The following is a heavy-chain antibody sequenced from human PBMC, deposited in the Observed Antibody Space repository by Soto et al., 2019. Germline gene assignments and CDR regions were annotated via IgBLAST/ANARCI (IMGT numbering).Heavy chain of an antibody. CDR2: IGSDGRRA. D-gene: IGHD4-17*01. V-gene: IGHV3-33*01. CDR3: ARDDDYGDNGLDY. CDR1: GFPFGTHC. J-gene: IGHJ4*02. Sequence: QVQLVESGGGVVQPGGSLRLSCAASGFPFGTHCMHWVRQAPGKGLEWVAVIGSDGRRASYADSVKGRFTISRDNGQNPLYLQMNSLRAEETAVYYCARDDDYGDNGLDYWGQGTLVTVSS.